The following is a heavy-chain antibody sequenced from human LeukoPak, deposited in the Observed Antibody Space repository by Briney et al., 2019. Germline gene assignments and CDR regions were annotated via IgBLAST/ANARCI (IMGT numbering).Heavy chain of an antibody. CDR3: ARANDYCSGGSCYSEYFQH. CDR2: ISSSSSTI. D-gene: IGHD2-15*01. V-gene: IGHV3-48*01. Sequence: HPGGSLRLSCAASGFTFSSYIMNWVRQAPGKGLEWVSYISSSSSTIYYADSVRGRFTISRDNAKNSLYLQMNSLRAEDTAVYYCARANDYCSGGSCYSEYFQHWGQGTLVTVSS. J-gene: IGHJ1*01. CDR1: GFTFSSYI.